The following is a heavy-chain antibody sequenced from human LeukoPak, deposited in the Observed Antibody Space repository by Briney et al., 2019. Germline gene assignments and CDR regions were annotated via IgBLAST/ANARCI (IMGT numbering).Heavy chain of an antibody. CDR3: AKRLRKQQSTSGIDY. CDR2: IRYDGSNK. Sequence: GGSLRLSCAASGFTFSSYGMHWVRQAPGKGLEWVAFIRYDGSNKYYADSVKGRFTISRDNSKNTLYLQMNSLRAEDTAVYYCAKRLRKQQSTSGIDYWGQGTLVTVSS. V-gene: IGHV3-30*02. CDR1: GFTFSSYG. D-gene: IGHD6-13*01. J-gene: IGHJ4*02.